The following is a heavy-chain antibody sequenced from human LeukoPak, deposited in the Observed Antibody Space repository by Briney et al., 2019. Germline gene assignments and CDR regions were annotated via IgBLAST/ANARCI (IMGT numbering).Heavy chain of an antibody. D-gene: IGHD2-21*01. CDR1: GYTFTSYG. CDR3: ARDSYCAGDCYSGRNFDY. Sequence: ASVRVSCKASGYTFTSYGISWVREAPGQGLEWMGWISAYNGNTNSAQKLQGRVTMTTDTSTSTAYMELRSLRSDDTAVYYCARDSYCAGDCYSGRNFDYWGQGTLVTVSS. CDR2: ISAYNGNT. J-gene: IGHJ4*02. V-gene: IGHV1-18*01.